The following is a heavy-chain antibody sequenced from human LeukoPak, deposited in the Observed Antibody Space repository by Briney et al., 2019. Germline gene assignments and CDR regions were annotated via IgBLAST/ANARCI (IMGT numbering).Heavy chain of an antibody. CDR2: ISSNGGST. CDR3: ARGGSSGYPGY. Sequence: PGGSLRLSCAASGFTFSSYAMHWVRQAPGKGLEYVSAISSNGGSTYYANSVKGRFTISRDNSKNTLYLQMGSLRAEDMAVYYCARGGSSGYPGYWGQGTLVTVSS. CDR1: GFTFSSYA. J-gene: IGHJ4*02. D-gene: IGHD3-22*01. V-gene: IGHV3-64*01.